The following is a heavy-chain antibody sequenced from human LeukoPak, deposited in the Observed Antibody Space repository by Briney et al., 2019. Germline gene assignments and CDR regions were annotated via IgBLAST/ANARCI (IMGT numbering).Heavy chain of an antibody. V-gene: IGHV4-39*01. CDR2: IYYSGST. J-gene: IGHJ3*02. CDR1: GGSISSSSYY. Sequence: SETLSLTCTVSGGSISSSSYYWGWIRQPPGKGLEWIGSIYYSGSTNYNPSLKSRVTISVDTSKNHFSLTLSSVTAADTAVFYCARQQDGDYLWGSYRYTGAFDIWGQGTMVTVSS. D-gene: IGHD3-16*02. CDR3: ARQQDGDYLWGSYRYTGAFDI.